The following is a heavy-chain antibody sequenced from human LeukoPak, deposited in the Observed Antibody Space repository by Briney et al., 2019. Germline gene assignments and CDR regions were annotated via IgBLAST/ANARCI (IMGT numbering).Heavy chain of an antibody. CDR1: GFTFSDYN. V-gene: IGHV3-11*01. J-gene: IGHJ6*03. D-gene: IGHD2-15*01. Sequence: GGSLRLSCAASGFTFSDYNMRWIRQAPGKGLEWVSSISRSGSTKYYADSVKSRFTISRDNAKNSLFLQMNRLRAEDTAVYYCARVLRYCSGGNCYSGGLGYMDVWGKGTTVTISS. CDR2: ISRSGSTK. CDR3: ARVLRYCSGGNCYSGGLGYMDV.